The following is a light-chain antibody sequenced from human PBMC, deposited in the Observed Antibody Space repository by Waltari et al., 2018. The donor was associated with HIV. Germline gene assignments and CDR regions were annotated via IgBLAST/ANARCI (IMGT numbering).Light chain of an antibody. J-gene: IGLJ2*01. V-gene: IGLV1-51*01. CDR3: GSWDSSLSALL. CDR1: TSTIGANY. Sequence: QSVLTQPPSVSTAPGQKVTITCSGGTSTIGANYVSWYQHFPGTAPKLLIYDNNKRHSGIPGRFSASKSGTSATLGITGLQTGDEAQYYCGSWDSSLSALLFGGGTKLTVL. CDR2: DNN.